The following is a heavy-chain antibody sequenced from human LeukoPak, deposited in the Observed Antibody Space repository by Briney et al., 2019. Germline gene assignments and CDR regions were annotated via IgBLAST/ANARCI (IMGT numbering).Heavy chain of an antibody. D-gene: IGHD3-3*01. CDR2: IKQDGSEK. Sequence: GGSLRLSCAASGFTFGSYWMSWVRQAPGKGLEWVANIKQDGSEKYYVDSVKGRFTVSRDNAKRSLYLQMNTLRAEDTAVYYCAREAVGSFWSRVYYFDYWGQGTLVTVSS. CDR3: AREAVGSFWSRVYYFDY. CDR1: GFTFGSYW. V-gene: IGHV3-7*01. J-gene: IGHJ4*02.